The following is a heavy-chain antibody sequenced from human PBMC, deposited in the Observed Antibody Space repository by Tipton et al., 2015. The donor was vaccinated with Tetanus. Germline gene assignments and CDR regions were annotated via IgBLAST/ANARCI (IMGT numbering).Heavy chain of an antibody. Sequence: TLSLTCAVSGGSISSSKLWSWVRQPPGKGLEWVGEMYDSGLTNHNPSLKSRVKISLDTSMNQVSLTLTSVTAADTALYYCARGVPYSTTMGSDWFDPWGQGTLVTVSS. CDR1: GGSISSSKL. CDR2: MYDSGLT. J-gene: IGHJ5*02. CDR3: ARGVPYSTTMGSDWFDP. D-gene: IGHD2-2*01. V-gene: IGHV4-4*02.